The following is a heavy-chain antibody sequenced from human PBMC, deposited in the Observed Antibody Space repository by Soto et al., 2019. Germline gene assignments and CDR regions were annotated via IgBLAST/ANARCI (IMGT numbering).Heavy chain of an antibody. CDR2: TFPKFGTT. Sequence: SVKVSCKASGDTDTNYVISWVRQAPGQGLEWMGGTFPKFGTTYSAQKLQDRLTITADESTSTVYMQLSSLRLDDTAVYYCEAEMTFGKLSVVWGQGTTVTVSS. J-gene: IGHJ6*02. CDR1: GDTDTNYV. V-gene: IGHV1-69*13. CDR3: EAEMTFGKLSVV. D-gene: IGHD3-16*02.